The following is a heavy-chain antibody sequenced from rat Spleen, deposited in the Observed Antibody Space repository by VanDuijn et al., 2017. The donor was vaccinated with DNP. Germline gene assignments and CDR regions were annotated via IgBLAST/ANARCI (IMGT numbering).Heavy chain of an antibody. D-gene: IGHD1-2*01. Sequence: EVQLVESGGGLVQPGRSLKLSCAASGFTFSDYYMAWVRQAPTKGLEWVAYIAYDGGITYYGDSVKGRFTISRDNAKNTLYLQMNSLRSEDMATYYCATDSTYFFDYWGQGVMVTVSS. CDR1: GFTFSDYY. J-gene: IGHJ2*01. CDR3: ATDSTYFFDY. V-gene: IGHV5-20*01. CDR2: IAYDGGIT.